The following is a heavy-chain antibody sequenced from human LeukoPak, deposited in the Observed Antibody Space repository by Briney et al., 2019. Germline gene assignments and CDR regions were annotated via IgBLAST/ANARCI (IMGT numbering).Heavy chain of an antibody. Sequence: GASVKVSCKASGYTFTSYHMHWVRQAPGQGLEWMGIINPSGGSTSYAQKFQGRVTMTRDTSTSTVYMELSSLRSEDTAVYYCARDPSEHYYGSGSCVYFDYWGQGTLVTVSS. CDR1: GYTFTSYH. V-gene: IGHV1-46*01. CDR3: ARDPSEHYYGSGSCVYFDY. CDR2: INPSGGST. D-gene: IGHD3-10*01. J-gene: IGHJ4*02.